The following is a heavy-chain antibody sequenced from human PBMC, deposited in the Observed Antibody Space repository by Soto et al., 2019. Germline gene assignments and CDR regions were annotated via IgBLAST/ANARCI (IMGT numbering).Heavy chain of an antibody. J-gene: IGHJ3*02. D-gene: IGHD2-21*02. V-gene: IGHV1-3*01. CDR3: ARVLDVVTPSDAFDI. Sequence: GSVKVSCKASGYTFTSYAMHWVRQAPGQRLEWMGWINAGNGNTKYSQKFQGRVTITRDTSASTAYMELSSLRSEDTAVYYCARVLDVVTPSDAFDIWGQGTMVT. CDR2: INAGNGNT. CDR1: GYTFTSYA.